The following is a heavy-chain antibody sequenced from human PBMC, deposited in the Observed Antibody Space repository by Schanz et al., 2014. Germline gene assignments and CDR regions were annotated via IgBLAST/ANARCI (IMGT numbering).Heavy chain of an antibody. Sequence: QVQLIQSGAEVKKPGASVKVSCTASGYTFTSYDINWVRQAPGQGLEWLGWMNPNSGDTNYAQKFQGWVTMTRDTSISTAYMEVSSLRSDDTAVYYCARDQSPYTNSSDVRYFDYWGQGSLVTVSS. CDR3: ARDQSPYTNSSDVRYFDY. D-gene: IGHD6-6*01. V-gene: IGHV1-2*04. CDR1: GYTFTSYD. J-gene: IGHJ4*02. CDR2: MNPNSGDT.